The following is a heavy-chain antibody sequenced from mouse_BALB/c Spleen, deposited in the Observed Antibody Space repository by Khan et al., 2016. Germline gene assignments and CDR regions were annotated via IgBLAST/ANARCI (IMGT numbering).Heavy chain of an antibody. CDR1: GYTFSNYW. D-gene: IGHD1-1*02. CDR2: ILPVSGST. Sequence: VELVESGAELMEPGASVKISCKATGYTFSNYWIEWVNQRPGHGLEWIGNILPVSGSTNYNEKFKGKATFTADTSSNTAYMQLSILTSEDSAVYYCARGWYSMDYWGQGTSVTVSS. CDR3: ARGWYSMDY. V-gene: IGHV1-9*01. J-gene: IGHJ4*01.